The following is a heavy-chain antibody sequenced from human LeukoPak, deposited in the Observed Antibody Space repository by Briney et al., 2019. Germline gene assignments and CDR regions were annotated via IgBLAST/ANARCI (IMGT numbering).Heavy chain of an antibody. Sequence: SVKVSCKASGGTFSSYAMRWVRQAPGQGLEWMGGIIPIFGTANYAQKFQGRVTITADESTSTAYMELSSLRSEDTAVYYCAREVQGEFLYSSSWYYFDYWGQGTLVTVSS. CDR2: IIPIFGTA. CDR1: GGTFSSYA. J-gene: IGHJ4*02. D-gene: IGHD6-13*01. CDR3: AREVQGEFLYSSSWYYFDY. V-gene: IGHV1-69*13.